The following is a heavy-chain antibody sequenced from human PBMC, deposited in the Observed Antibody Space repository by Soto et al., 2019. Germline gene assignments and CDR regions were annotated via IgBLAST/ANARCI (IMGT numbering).Heavy chain of an antibody. CDR1: GGSFSGYY. V-gene: IGHV4-34*01. D-gene: IGHD4-4*01. Sequence: QVQLQQWGAGLLKPSETLSLTCAVYGGSFSGYYWSWIRQPPGKGLEWIGEINHSGSTNYNPSLKSRVTISVDTSKNQFSLKLSSVTAADTAVHYCARGATVTTSGKYYYYMDVWGKGTTVTVSS. J-gene: IGHJ6*03. CDR2: INHSGST. CDR3: ARGATVTTSGKYYYYMDV.